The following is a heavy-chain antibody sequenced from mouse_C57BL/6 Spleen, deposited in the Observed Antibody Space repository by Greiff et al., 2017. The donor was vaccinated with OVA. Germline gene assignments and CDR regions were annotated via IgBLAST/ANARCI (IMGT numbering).Heavy chain of an antibody. D-gene: IGHD2-5*01. CDR1: GYSITSGYD. V-gene: IGHV3-1*01. CDR3: ARDDDSNFYVFAY. Sequence: DVKLQESGPGMVKPSQSLSLTCTVTGYSITSGYDWHWIRHFPGNKLEWMGYISYSGSTNYNPSLKSRISITHDTSKNHFFLKLNSVTTEDTATYYCARDDDSNFYVFAYWGQGTLVTVSA. J-gene: IGHJ3*01. CDR2: ISYSGST.